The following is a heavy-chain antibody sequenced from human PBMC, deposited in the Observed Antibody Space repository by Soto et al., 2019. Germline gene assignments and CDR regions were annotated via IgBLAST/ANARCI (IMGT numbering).Heavy chain of an antibody. Sequence: GESLKISCKGSGYSFTSYWIGWVRQMPGKGLEWMGIIYPGDSDTRYSPSFQGQVTISADKSISTAYLQWSSLKASDTAMYYCARGGYCISTSCTGPAMDVWGQGTPVTVSS. CDR1: GYSFTSYW. CDR3: ARGGYCISTSCTGPAMDV. CDR2: IYPGDSDT. V-gene: IGHV5-51*01. J-gene: IGHJ6*02. D-gene: IGHD2-2*01.